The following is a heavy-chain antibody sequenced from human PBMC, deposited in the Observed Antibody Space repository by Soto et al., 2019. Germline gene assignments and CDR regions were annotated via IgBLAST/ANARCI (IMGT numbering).Heavy chain of an antibody. D-gene: IGHD3-3*01. J-gene: IGHJ6*02. CDR1: GFTFSSYW. V-gene: IGHV3-74*01. CDR2: INSDGSST. CDR3: ARDRVWGYDFWSGSHLRQYGMDV. Sequence: PGGSLRLSCAASGFTFSSYWMHWVRQAPGKGLVWVSRINSDGSSTSYADSVKGRFTISRDNAKNTLYLQMNSLGAEDTAVYYCARDRVWGYDFWSGSHLRQYGMDVWGQGTTVTVSS.